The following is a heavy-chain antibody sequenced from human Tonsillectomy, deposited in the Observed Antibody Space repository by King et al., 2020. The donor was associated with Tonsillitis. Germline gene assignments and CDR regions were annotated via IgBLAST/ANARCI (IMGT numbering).Heavy chain of an antibody. CDR3: ARGRIRDFDY. CDR2: IYYSEIT. Sequence: QLQESGPGLVKPSETLSLTCTVSGGSISSSIYYWGWIRQSPGKWLEWIASIYYSEITYYNPSLKSRVTISVNTSKNQFSLKLSSVTAADTAVFYCARGRIRDFDYWGQGTLVTVSS. J-gene: IGHJ4*02. V-gene: IGHV4-39*01. CDR1: GGSISSSIYY. D-gene: IGHD2/OR15-2a*01.